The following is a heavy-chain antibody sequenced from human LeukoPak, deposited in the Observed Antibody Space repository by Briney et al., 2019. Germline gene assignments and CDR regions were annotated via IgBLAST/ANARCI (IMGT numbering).Heavy chain of an antibody. Sequence: PGGSLRLSCAASGFTFSSDAMSWVRQAPGKGLEWVSAISGSGGSTYYADSVKGRFTISRDNSKNTLYLQMNSLRAEDTAVYYCARDEQRRNYYDSSGYNQSWGQGTLVTVSS. CDR1: GFTFSSDA. J-gene: IGHJ5*02. V-gene: IGHV3-23*01. CDR2: ISGSGGST. D-gene: IGHD3-22*01. CDR3: ARDEQRRNYYDSSGYNQS.